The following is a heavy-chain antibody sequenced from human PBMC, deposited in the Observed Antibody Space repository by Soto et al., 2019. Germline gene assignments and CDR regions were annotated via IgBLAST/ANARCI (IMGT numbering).Heavy chain of an antibody. V-gene: IGHV3-21*01. CDR2: ISSSSSYI. CDR3: ARGRVTTILSQVYYYYYGMDV. Sequence: LRLSCAASGFTFSSYSMNWVRQAPGKGLEWVSSISSSSSYIYYADSVKGRFTISRDNAKNSLYLQMNSLRAEDTAVYYCARGRVTTILSQVYYYYYGMDVWGQGTTVTVSS. J-gene: IGHJ6*02. D-gene: IGHD5-12*01. CDR1: GFTFSSYS.